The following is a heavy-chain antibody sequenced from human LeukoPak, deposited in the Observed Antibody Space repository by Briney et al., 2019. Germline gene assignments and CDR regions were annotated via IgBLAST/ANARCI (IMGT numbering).Heavy chain of an antibody. D-gene: IGHD3-10*01. CDR1: GGSISSSSYY. CDR2: IYYSGST. Sequence: PSETLSLTCTVSGGSISSSSYYWGWIRQPPGKGLEWIGSIYYSGSTYYNPSLKSRVTISVDTSKNQFSLKLSSVTAADTAVYYCARVYSGEYRWGNYYFDYWGQGTLVTVSS. CDR3: ARVYSGEYRWGNYYFDY. V-gene: IGHV4-39*07. J-gene: IGHJ4*02.